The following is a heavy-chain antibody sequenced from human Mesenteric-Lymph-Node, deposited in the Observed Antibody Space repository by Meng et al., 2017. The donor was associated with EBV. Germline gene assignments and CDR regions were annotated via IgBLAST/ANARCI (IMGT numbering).Heavy chain of an antibody. V-gene: IGHV4-34*01. CDR3: ARQGYCRTTTCSTWFDP. CDR1: GGSFSGYA. CDR2: IHHSETA. Sequence: VQLQQWGAGLLKPSETLSLTCVRYGGSFSGYAWNWIRQAPGKGLEWIGKIHHSETADYNPSLEDRVIISADTSKNQFSLKLTSVTAADTAVYYCARQGYCRTTTCSTWFDPWGQGTLVTVSS. D-gene: IGHD2-2*01. J-gene: IGHJ5*02.